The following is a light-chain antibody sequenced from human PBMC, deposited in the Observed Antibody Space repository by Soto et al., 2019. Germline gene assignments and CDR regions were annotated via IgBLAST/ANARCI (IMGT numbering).Light chain of an antibody. CDR1: SSNIGRNT. CDR2: TNN. CDR3: ASYTRTTTLV. J-gene: IGLJ2*01. V-gene: IGLV1-44*01. Sequence: QSVLTQPPSASGTPGQRVTISCSGSSSNIGRNTVNWLQLLPGMAPKVLIYTNNQRPSGVPDRFSGSKSGTSASLAISGLHSEDEADYYCASYTRTTTLVFGGGTKLTVL.